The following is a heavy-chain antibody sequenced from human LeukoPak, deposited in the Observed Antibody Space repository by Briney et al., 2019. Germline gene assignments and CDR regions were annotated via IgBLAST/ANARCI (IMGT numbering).Heavy chain of an antibody. CDR1: GYTFTSYG. V-gene: IGHV1-18*01. CDR2: ISAYNGNT. Sequence: ASVKVSCTASGYTFTSYGISWVRQAPGQGLEWMGWISAYNGNTNYAQKLQGRVTMTTDTSTSTAYMELKSLRSDVTAVYYCARDNPRRGAAAGSPPDYWGQGTLVTVPS. CDR3: ARDNPRRGAAAGSPPDY. J-gene: IGHJ4*02. D-gene: IGHD6-13*01.